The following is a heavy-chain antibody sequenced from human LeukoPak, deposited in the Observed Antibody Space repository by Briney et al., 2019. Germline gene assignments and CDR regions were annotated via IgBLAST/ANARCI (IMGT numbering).Heavy chain of an antibody. Sequence: GGSLRLSCAASGFTFSSYEMNWVRQAPGKGLEWVSYISSSGSTIYYADSVKGRFTISRDNAKNSLYLQMNSLRAEDTAVYYCSVETYGDYVDYWGQGTLVTVSP. CDR2: ISSSGSTI. V-gene: IGHV3-48*03. CDR1: GFTFSSYE. J-gene: IGHJ4*02. CDR3: SVETYGDYVDY. D-gene: IGHD4-17*01.